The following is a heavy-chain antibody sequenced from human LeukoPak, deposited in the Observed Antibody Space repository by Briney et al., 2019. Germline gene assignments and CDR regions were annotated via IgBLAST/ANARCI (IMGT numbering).Heavy chain of an antibody. J-gene: IGHJ5*02. CDR3: ARDAAGNNWFDP. V-gene: IGHV7-4-1*04. D-gene: IGHD6-13*01. Sequence: ASVTVSCKASGYTFTGYAMNWLRQAPGQGLEWMGWINTNTGNPTYAQGFTGRFAFSLDTSVSMAYLQISSLKAEDTAVYYCARDAAGNNWFDPWGQGTLVTVSS. CDR1: GYTFTGYA. CDR2: INTNTGNP.